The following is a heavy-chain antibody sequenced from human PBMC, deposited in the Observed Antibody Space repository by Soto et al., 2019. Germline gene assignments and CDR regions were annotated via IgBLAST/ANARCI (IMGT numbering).Heavy chain of an antibody. CDR1: GGTFSSYA. V-gene: IGHV1-69*13. Sequence: GASVKVSCKASGGTFSSYAISWVRQAPGQGLEWMGGIIPIFGTANYAQKFQGRVTITADESTSTAYMELSSLRSEDTAVYYCARGREQQLVPIYYYFYGMDVWGKGTTATVSS. CDR3: ARGREQQLVPIYYYFYGMDV. D-gene: IGHD6-13*01. J-gene: IGHJ6*04. CDR2: IIPIFGTA.